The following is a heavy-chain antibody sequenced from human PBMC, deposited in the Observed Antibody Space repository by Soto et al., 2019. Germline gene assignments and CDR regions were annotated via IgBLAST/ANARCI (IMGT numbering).Heavy chain of an antibody. D-gene: IGHD3-10*01. CDR2: IIPIFGTA. J-gene: IGHJ5*02. Sequence: QVQLVQSGAEVKKPGSSVKVSCKASGGTFSSYAISWVRQAPGQGLEWMGGIIPIFGTANYAQKFQGRVXIXAXXSTSTAYMELSSLRSEDTAVYYCARDDSVKRWFDPWGQGTLVTVSS. V-gene: IGHV1-69*12. CDR3: ARDDSVKRWFDP. CDR1: GGTFSSYA.